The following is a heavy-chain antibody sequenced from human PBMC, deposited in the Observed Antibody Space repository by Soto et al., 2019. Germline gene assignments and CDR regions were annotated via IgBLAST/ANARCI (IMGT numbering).Heavy chain of an antibody. D-gene: IGHD3-10*01. Sequence: SETLSLTCAVSGGSISSGGYSWSWIRQPPGKGLEWIGYIYHSGSTYYNPSLKSRVTISVDRSKNQFSLKLSSVTAADTAVYYCARGYGSGSYPFDYWGQGTLVTVSS. CDR1: GGSISSGGYS. J-gene: IGHJ4*02. CDR3: ARGYGSGSYPFDY. CDR2: IYHSGST. V-gene: IGHV4-30-2*01.